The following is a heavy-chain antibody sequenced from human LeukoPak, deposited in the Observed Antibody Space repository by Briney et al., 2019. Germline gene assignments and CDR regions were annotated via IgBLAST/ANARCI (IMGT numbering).Heavy chain of an antibody. J-gene: IGHJ4*02. CDR2: IIPILGIA. D-gene: IGHD6-6*01. CDR3: ARDSPSSSSDY. CDR1: GGTFSSYA. V-gene: IGHV1-69*04. Sequence: SVKVSRKASGGTFSSYAISWVRQAPGQGLEWMGRIIPILGIANYAQKFQGRVTITADKSTSTAYMELSSLRSEDTAVYYCARDSPSSSSDYWGQGTLVTVSS.